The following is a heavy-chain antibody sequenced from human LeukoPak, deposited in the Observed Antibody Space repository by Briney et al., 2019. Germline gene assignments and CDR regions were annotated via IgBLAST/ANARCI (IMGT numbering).Heavy chain of an antibody. CDR3: ASDRGYSSSSNFFDY. D-gene: IGHD6-6*01. Sequence: SETLSLTCTVSGGSISIYYWSCIRQPPGKGLEWIGYIYYSGSTNYNPSLKSRVTISVDTSKNQFSLKLSSVAAAETGVYYCASDRGYSSSSNFFDYWGQGTLVTVSS. CDR1: GGSISIYY. J-gene: IGHJ4*02. V-gene: IGHV4-59*01. CDR2: IYYSGST.